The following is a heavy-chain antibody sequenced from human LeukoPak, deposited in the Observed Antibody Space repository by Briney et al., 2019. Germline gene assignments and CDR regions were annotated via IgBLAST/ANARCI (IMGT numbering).Heavy chain of an antibody. CDR3: ARVGGYYDSSGYYYNAFDI. Sequence: GGSLRLSCAASGFTFSSYWMHCFGQAPGRGLVWVSRINSDGGSTSYADSVKGRFTIARDNAKNTLYLQMNSLRAEDTAVYYCARVGGYYDSSGYYYNAFDIWGQGTMVTVSS. J-gene: IGHJ3*02. CDR2: INSDGGST. V-gene: IGHV3-74*01. CDR1: GFTFSSYW. D-gene: IGHD3-22*01.